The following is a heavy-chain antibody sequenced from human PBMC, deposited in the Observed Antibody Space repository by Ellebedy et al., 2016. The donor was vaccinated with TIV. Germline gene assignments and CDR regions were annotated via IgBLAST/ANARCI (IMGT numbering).Heavy chain of an antibody. CDR1: GFTFGNYW. V-gene: IGHV3-74*01. Sequence: PGGSLRLSCAASGFTFGNYWIHWVRQAPGKGLMWVSHVNSDGTKTTYADSVKGRFTISRDNAKDTLYLQMNRLRAEDTAVYYCARARWGGPTGTLLDYWGQGALVTVTS. CDR3: ARARWGGPTGTLLDY. D-gene: IGHD3-3*01. CDR2: VNSDGTKT. J-gene: IGHJ4*02.